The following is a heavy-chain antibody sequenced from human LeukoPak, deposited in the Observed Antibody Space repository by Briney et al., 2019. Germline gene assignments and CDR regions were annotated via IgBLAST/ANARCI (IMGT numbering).Heavy chain of an antibody. D-gene: IGHD7-27*01. CDR2: VDTSSTTM. Sequence: PPGGSLRLSCAASAFTFSDYSMNWVRQAPGKGLEWISYVDTSSTTMYYADSVMGRFTISRDNAKESLYLQMNSLRDEDTAVYYCAREDDSWGPNNLDLWGQGTMVTVSS. V-gene: IGHV3-48*02. J-gene: IGHJ3*01. CDR1: AFTFSDYS. CDR3: AREDDSWGPNNLDL.